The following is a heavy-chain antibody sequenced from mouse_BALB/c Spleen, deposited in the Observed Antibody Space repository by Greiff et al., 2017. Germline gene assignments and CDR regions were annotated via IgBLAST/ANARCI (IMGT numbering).Heavy chain of an antibody. CDR2: IYYSGTI. V-gene: IGHV3-5*02. D-gene: IGHD2-1*01. J-gene: IGHJ1*01. CDR1: GISITTGNYR. CDR3: ARDLYGNYWYFDV. Sequence: EVQLQESGPGLVKPSQTVSLTCTVTGISITTGNYRWSWIRQFPGNKLEWIGYIYYSGTITYNPSLTSRTTITRDTSKNQFFLEMNSLTAEDTATYYCARDLYGNYWYFDVWGAGTTVTVSS.